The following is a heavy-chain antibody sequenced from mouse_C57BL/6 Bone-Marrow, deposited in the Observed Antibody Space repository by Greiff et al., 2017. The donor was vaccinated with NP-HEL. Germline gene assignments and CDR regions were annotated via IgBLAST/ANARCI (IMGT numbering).Heavy chain of an antibody. D-gene: IGHD1-1*01. CDR3: ARRRTIYYYGSSYWYFDV. V-gene: IGHV1-52*01. Sequence: VQLQQPGAELVRPGSSVKLSCKASGYTFTSYWMHWVKQRPIQGLEWIGNIDPSDSETHYNQKFKDKATLTVDKSSSTAYMQLSSLTSEDSAVYYCARRRTIYYYGSSYWYFDVWGTGTTVTVSS. J-gene: IGHJ1*03. CDR1: GYTFTSYW. CDR2: IDPSDSET.